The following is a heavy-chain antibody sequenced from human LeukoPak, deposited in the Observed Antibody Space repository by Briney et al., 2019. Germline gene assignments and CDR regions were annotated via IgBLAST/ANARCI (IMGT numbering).Heavy chain of an antibody. D-gene: IGHD6-13*01. CDR2: ISIGSNII. Sequence: PGGSLRLSCAASGFTLSYYSMNWFRQAPGKGLEWVSFISIGSNIIYYVDSVKGRFIISRDNAKNSLYLQMNRLRVEDTALYYCARDSLEYTTSSAAYWGQGALVTVSS. J-gene: IGHJ4*02. V-gene: IGHV3-48*04. CDR1: GFTLSYYS. CDR3: ARDSLEYTTSSAAY.